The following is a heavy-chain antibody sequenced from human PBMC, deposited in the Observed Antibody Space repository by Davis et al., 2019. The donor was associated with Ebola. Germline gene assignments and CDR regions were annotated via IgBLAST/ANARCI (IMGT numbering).Heavy chain of an antibody. Sequence: GGSLRLSCAASGFTFSDYYMSWIRQAPGKGLEWVSYISSSSSYTNYADSVKGRFTISRDNAKNSLYLQMNSLRAEDTAVYYCTYSGYGGIDYWGQGTLVTVSS. D-gene: IGHD5-12*01. V-gene: IGHV3-11*03. CDR2: ISSSSSYT. J-gene: IGHJ4*02. CDR1: GFTFSDYY. CDR3: TYSGYGGIDY.